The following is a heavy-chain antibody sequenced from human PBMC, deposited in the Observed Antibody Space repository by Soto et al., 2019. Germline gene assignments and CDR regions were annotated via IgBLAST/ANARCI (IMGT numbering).Heavy chain of an antibody. V-gene: IGHV3-23*01. CDR1: GFTLSSYA. CDR3: AKDPQHVTDY. Sequence: GGSLRLSCAASGFTLSSYAMSWVRQAPGKGLEWVSTISGSGDNTHYADSVKGRFTISRDNSKNTLYLQMNSLRAEDTAIYYCAKDPQHVTDYWGQGTPVTVSS. CDR2: ISGSGDNT. J-gene: IGHJ4*02. D-gene: IGHD2-21*02.